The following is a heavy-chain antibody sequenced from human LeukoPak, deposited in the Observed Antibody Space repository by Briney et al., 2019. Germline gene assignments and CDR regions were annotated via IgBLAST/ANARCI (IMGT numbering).Heavy chain of an antibody. CDR2: IYVGGNT. CDR1: GFTVSSNY. D-gene: IGHD5-18*01. J-gene: IGHJ4*02. CDR3: ARDQYSYAHAAH. V-gene: IGHV3-53*01. Sequence: GGSLRLSCGASGFTVSSNYMSWVRQAPGRGLEWVSVIYVGGNTYYADSVKGRFVISRDNSKNTLFLQMNSLRAEDTAVYYCARDQYSYAHAAHWGQGTLVTVSS.